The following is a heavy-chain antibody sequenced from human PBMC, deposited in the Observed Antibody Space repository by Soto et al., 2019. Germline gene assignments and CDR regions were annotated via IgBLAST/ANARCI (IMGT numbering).Heavy chain of an antibody. D-gene: IGHD6-19*01. V-gene: IGHV4-39*01. CDR3: ARQKEQWLVYYYYGMDV. J-gene: IGHJ6*02. Sequence: SETLSLTCTVSGGSIGSSSDYWGWIRQPPGKGLEWIGSIYYSGSTYYNPSLKSRVTISVDTSKNQFSLKLSSVTAADTAVYYCARQKEQWLVYYYYGMDVWGQGTTVTVSS. CDR2: IYYSGST. CDR1: GGSIGSSSDY.